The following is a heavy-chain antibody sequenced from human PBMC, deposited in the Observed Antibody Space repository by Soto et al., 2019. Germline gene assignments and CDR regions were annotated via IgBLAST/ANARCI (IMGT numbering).Heavy chain of an antibody. Sequence: QITLKESGPTLVKPTQTLTLTCTVSGFSLTTHEVGVGWIRQPPGKALEWLAFISWNDERRYSPSLKRRLTIPKDTSKKQVVLTMANVDPADTGTYFCAHRPPNYSTAWLAFDFWGQGTTVAVSS. CDR2: ISWNDER. J-gene: IGHJ3*01. V-gene: IGHV2-5*01. CDR1: GFSLTTHEVG. CDR3: AHRPPNYSTAWLAFDF. D-gene: IGHD5-18*01.